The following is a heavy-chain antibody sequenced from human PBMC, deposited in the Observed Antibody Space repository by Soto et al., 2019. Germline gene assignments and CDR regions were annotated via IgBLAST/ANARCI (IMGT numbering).Heavy chain of an antibody. D-gene: IGHD3-22*01. CDR3: AGCEDRLSYYEDSGYYLCPGYFDL. J-gene: IGHJ2*01. Sequence: SVHVSCEASGGTFSKVTMIWVGQAPGEGLEWMGGIVPMFGTTNYAQKFLGRLTISADKSTNTAYMELSSLRSEDSAVYYCAGCEDRLSYYEDSGYYLCPGYFDLWGRGTLVLVSP. CDR2: IVPMFGTT. V-gene: IGHV1-69*06. CDR1: GGTFSKVT.